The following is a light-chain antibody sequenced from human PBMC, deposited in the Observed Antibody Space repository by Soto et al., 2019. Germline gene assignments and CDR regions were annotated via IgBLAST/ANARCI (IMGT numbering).Light chain of an antibody. Sequence: QSVLTQPPSVSGAPGQRVTISCTGSSSNIGAGYDVHWYQQLPGTAPKLLIYDNSNRPSGVPDRFSGSKSGTSASLAITGLQAEDEADYYCKSYDSSLSGYVVFGGGTKLTVL. CDR3: KSYDSSLSGYVV. V-gene: IGLV1-40*01. J-gene: IGLJ2*01. CDR2: DNS. CDR1: SSNIGAGYD.